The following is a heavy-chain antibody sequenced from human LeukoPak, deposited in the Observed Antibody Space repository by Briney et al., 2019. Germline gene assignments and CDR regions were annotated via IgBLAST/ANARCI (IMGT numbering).Heavy chain of an antibody. J-gene: IGHJ4*02. D-gene: IGHD2-15*01. CDR1: GFTFSSYG. CDR2: ISYDGIIE. V-gene: IGHV3-30*02. CDR3: VNRYCGGGSCHRDY. Sequence: GGSLRLSCAASGFTFSSYGMLWVRQAPGKGLECVAFISYDGIIEYYADSVKGRFTISRDNSKNTLHLQMNSLRGDDTAVYYCVNRYCGGGSCHRDYWGQGTLVTVSS.